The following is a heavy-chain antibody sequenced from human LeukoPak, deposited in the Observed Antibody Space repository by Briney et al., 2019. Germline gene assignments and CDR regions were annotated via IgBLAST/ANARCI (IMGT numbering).Heavy chain of an antibody. CDR3: ARVPKNCSGGSCYSGHGY. V-gene: IGHV4-4*07. CDR2: IYTSGST. Sequence: SETLSLTCTVSGGSISSNYWSWIRQPAGQGQEWIGRIYTSGSTNYNPSLKSRVTMSVDTSKNQFSLKLSSVTAADTAVYYCARVPKNCSGGSCYSGHGYWGQGTLVTVSS. D-gene: IGHD2-15*01. CDR1: GGSISSNY. J-gene: IGHJ4*02.